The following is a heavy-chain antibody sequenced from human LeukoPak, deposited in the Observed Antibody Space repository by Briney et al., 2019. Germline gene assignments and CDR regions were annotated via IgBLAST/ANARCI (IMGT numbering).Heavy chain of an antibody. Sequence: GRSLRLSCAASGFIFDDYAMHWVRQAPGKGLEWVSGISWNSGSIGYADSVKGRFTISRDNAKNSLYLQMNSLRAEDTAVYYCAKVDGVTIFEVFDYWGQGTLVTVSS. CDR2: ISWNSGSI. J-gene: IGHJ4*02. CDR3: AKVDGVTIFEVFDY. D-gene: IGHD3-3*01. CDR1: GFIFDDYA. V-gene: IGHV3-9*01.